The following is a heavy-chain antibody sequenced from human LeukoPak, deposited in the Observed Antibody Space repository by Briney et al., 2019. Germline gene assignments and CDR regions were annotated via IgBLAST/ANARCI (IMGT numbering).Heavy chain of an antibody. CDR1: GYTFTSYG. J-gene: IGHJ6*02. D-gene: IGHD3-9*01. CDR3: ARDTLTGYYSPYYYYGMDV. Sequence: ASVKVSCKASGYTFTSYGISWVRQAPGQGLEWMGWISAYNGNTNYAQKLQGRVTMTTDTSTSTAYMELRSLRSGDTAVYYCARDTLTGYYSPYYYYGMDVWGQGTTVTVSS. CDR2: ISAYNGNT. V-gene: IGHV1-18*01.